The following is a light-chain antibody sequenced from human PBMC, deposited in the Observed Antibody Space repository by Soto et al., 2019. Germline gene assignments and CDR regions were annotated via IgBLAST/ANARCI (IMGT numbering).Light chain of an antibody. V-gene: IGKV3-11*01. J-gene: IGKJ4*01. CDR3: QQRNSWPRT. CDR2: DAS. Sequence: EIVLTQSPATLSLSPGERATLSCRASQSASSSLAWYQQKPGQAPRLLIYDASKKATGIPARFTGSGSGTDFTLTISSLEPEDFAVYYCQQRNSWPRTFGGGTKVDIK. CDR1: QSASSS.